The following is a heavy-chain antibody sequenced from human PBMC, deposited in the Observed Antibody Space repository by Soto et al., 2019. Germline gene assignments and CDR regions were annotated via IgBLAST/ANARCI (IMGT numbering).Heavy chain of an antibody. CDR3: AKAHSPSYGGNSYFDY. CDR2: ISDDSAST. J-gene: IGHJ4*02. Sequence: EVQLLESGGGLVQPGGSLRLSCAASAFTFRSYSMAWVRQAPGKGLEWVSTISDDSASTYYADSVKGRFIISRDKSKNTLFLQMNSLRADETAVYYCAKAHSPSYGGNSYFDYWGQGTLVTVSS. CDR1: AFTFRSYS. D-gene: IGHD4-17*01. V-gene: IGHV3-23*01.